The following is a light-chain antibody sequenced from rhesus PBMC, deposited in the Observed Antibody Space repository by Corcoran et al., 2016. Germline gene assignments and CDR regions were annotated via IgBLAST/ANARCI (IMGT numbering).Light chain of an antibody. CDR3: QQYSSSPFT. CDR1: QSISSW. V-gene: IGKV1-22*01. J-gene: IGKJ3*01. Sequence: DIQMTQSPSSLSASVGDTVTITCRASQSISSWLAWYQQKPGKAPNFLIYKASTLQSGVPSRFSGMGSGTDFTLTISSLQSEDFATYYCQQYSSSPFTFGPGTKLDIK. CDR2: KAS.